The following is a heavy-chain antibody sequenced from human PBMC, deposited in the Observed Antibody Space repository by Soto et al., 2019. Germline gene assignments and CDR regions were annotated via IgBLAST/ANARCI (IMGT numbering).Heavy chain of an antibody. CDR1: GFTFSSYG. CDR2: ISYDGSNK. CDR3: AKEDKEEWLALDY. V-gene: IGHV3-30*18. D-gene: IGHD6-19*01. Sequence: GGSLRLSCAASGFTFSSYGMHWVRQAPGKGLEWVAVISYDGSNKYYADSVKGRFTISRDNSKNTLYLQMNSLRAEDTAVYYCAKEDKEEWLALDYWGQGTLVTVSS. J-gene: IGHJ4*02.